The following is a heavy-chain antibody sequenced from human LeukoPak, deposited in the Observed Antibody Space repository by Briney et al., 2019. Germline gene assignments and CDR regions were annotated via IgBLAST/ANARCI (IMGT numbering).Heavy chain of an antibody. V-gene: IGHV4-34*01. J-gene: IGHJ4*02. CDR1: GGSFSGYY. CDR3: VIGYYYHY. Sequence: PSETLSLTCAVYGGSFSGYYWSWIRQPPGKGLEWIGEINHSASTNYNPSLKSRVTISVDTSKNQFSLKLSSVTAADTAVYYCVIGYYYHYWGQGTLVTVSS. CDR2: INHSAST.